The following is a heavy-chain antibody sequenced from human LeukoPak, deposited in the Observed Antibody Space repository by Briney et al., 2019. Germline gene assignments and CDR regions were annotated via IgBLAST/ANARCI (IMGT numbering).Heavy chain of an antibody. CDR3: AREVIGDCFGP. Sequence: SETLSLPCTVSGGSISSGAYYGNWSRQHPGKGLEWIGYIYYNRIPYYSPSLKSRVTMSVDTSKNQFSLKLSSVTAADTAVYYCAREVIGDCFGPWGQGTLVTVSS. CDR1: GGSISSGAYY. D-gene: IGHD7-27*01. J-gene: IGHJ5*02. V-gene: IGHV4-31*03. CDR2: IYYNRIP.